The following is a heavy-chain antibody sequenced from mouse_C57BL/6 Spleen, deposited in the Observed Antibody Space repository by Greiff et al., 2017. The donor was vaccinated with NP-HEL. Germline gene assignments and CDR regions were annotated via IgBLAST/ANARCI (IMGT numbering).Heavy chain of an antibody. CDR3: SRSTVVAPYYAMYY. Sequence: QVQLQQPGTELVKPGASVKLSCQASGYTFTSYWMHWVKQRPGQGLEWIGNINPSNGGTNYNEKFKSKATLTVDKSSSTAYMQLSSLTSEDSAVYYCSRSTVVAPYYAMYYWGQGTTVTVSS. CDR2: INPSNGGT. D-gene: IGHD1-1*01. CDR1: GYTFTSYW. V-gene: IGHV1-53*01. J-gene: IGHJ4*01.